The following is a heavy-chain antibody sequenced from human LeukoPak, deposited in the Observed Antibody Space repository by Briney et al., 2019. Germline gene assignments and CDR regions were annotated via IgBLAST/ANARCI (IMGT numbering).Heavy chain of an antibody. D-gene: IGHD2-15*01. V-gene: IGHV1-69*04. CDR2: IIPILGIA. CDR3: AGGPLRGEYGSCCLPFGL. J-gene: IGHJ4*02. Sequence: SVKVSCKASGGTFSSYAISWVRQAPGQGLEWMGRIIPILGIANYAQKFQGRVTITADKSTSTAYMELSSLRSEDTAVYYCAGGPLRGEYGSCCLPFGLWGQGNLVTVSS. CDR1: GGTFSSYA.